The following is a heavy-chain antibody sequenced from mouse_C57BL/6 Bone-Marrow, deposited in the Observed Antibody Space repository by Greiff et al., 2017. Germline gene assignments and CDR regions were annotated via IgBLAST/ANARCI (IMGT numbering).Heavy chain of an antibody. J-gene: IGHJ2*01. V-gene: IGHV1-12*01. Sequence: LQQSGAELVRPGASVKMSCKASGYTFTSYNMHWVKQTPRQGLEWIGAIYPGNGDTSSNQKFKGKAILTVDKSSSTAYMQLSSLTSEDSAVYFCARSLTGTDYFDYWGQGTTLTVSS. CDR2: IYPGNGDT. D-gene: IGHD4-1*01. CDR1: GYTFTSYN. CDR3: ARSLTGTDYFDY.